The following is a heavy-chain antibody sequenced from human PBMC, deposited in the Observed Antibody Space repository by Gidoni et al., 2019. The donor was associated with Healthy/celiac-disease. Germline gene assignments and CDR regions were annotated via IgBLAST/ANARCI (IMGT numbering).Heavy chain of an antibody. J-gene: IGHJ4*02. D-gene: IGHD3-16*02. CDR1: GFPFSSYA. V-gene: IGHV3-30*04. Sequence: QVQLVESGGGVVQPGRSLSLSCPASGFPFSSYAMHWVRQAPGKGREWVAVISYDGSNKYYADSVKGRFTISRDNSKNTLYLQMNSLRAEDTAVYDCARGPYDYVWGSYRHPIDYWGQGTLVTVSS. CDR3: ARGPYDYVWGSYRHPIDY. CDR2: ISYDGSNK.